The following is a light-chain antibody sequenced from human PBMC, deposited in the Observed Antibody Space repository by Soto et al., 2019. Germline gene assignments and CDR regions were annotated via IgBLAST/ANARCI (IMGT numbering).Light chain of an antibody. CDR1: QDISSW. J-gene: IGKJ1*01. CDR3: QQANSSPWT. V-gene: IGKV1-12*01. Sequence: DIPMIQSPSSVSASVGDRVTITCRASQDISSWLAWYQQKPGKAPKFLIYAASSLESGVPLRFSGRGSGTHFTLTISSLQPEDSATYYCQQANSSPWTFGQGTKVEIK. CDR2: AAS.